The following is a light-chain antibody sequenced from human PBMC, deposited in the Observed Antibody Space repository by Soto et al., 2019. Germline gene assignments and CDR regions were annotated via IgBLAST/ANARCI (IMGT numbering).Light chain of an antibody. CDR2: AAS. CDR3: QQSYSTPRT. Sequence: IQLTQSPSSLSASVGDRVTITCRASQGISSYLAWYQQKPGKAPKLLIYAASTLQSGVPSRFSGSVSGTDFTLTISSLQPEDFATYYCQQSYSTPRTFGQGTKVDIK. CDR1: QGISSY. J-gene: IGKJ1*01. V-gene: IGKV1-39*01.